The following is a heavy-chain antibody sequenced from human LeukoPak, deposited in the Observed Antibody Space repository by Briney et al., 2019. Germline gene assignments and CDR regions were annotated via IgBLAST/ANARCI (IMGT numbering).Heavy chain of an antibody. Sequence: SETLSLTCTVSGGSISSSSYYWGWIRQPPGKGLEWIGSIYYSGSTYYNPSLKSRVTISVDTPKNQFSLKLSSVTAADTAVYYCARRSRLGRWLQPELRYYFDYWGQGTLVTVSS. CDR1: GGSISSSSYY. CDR3: ARRSRLGRWLQPELRYYFDY. J-gene: IGHJ4*02. D-gene: IGHD5-24*01. V-gene: IGHV4-39*01. CDR2: IYYSGST.